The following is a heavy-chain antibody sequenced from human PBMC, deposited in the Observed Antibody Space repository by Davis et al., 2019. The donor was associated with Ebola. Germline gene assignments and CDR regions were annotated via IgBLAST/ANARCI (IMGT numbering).Heavy chain of an antibody. CDR2: ISSSGSTI. CDR3: ARDRYGDYLFDY. D-gene: IGHD4-17*01. Sequence: GESLKISCAASGFTFTTYSMNWVRQAPGKGLEWLSYISSSGSTIYYADSVKGRFTISRDNAKNSLYLHMHSLRDEDTAVYYCARDRYGDYLFDYWGQGTLVTVSS. CDR1: GFTFTTYS. V-gene: IGHV3-48*02. J-gene: IGHJ4*02.